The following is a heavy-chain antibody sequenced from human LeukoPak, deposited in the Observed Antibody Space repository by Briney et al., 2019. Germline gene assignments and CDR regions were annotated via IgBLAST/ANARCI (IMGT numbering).Heavy chain of an antibody. J-gene: IGHJ4*02. CDR1: GYSISSGYY. CDR3: ARERGYSSSWFY. Sequence: SETLTLTCTVSGYSISSGYYWGWIRQPPGKGLEWIGSLYYSGSTFYSPSLKSRVTISLDTSKNQFSLKLGSVTAADTAVYYCARERGYSSSWFYWGQGTLVTVSS. D-gene: IGHD6-13*01. CDR2: LYYSGST. V-gene: IGHV4-38-2*02.